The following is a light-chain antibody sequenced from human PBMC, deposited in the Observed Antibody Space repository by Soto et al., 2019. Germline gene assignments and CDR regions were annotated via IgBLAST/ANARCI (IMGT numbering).Light chain of an antibody. CDR3: QQYYRTPRT. CDR1: QSVLYSSNNKNY. Sequence: DIVMTQSPDSLAVSLGERATINCKSSQSVLYSSNNKNYLAWYQQKPGQPPKLLIYWASTRESGVPDRFSGSGSGKDVTLTISSLQAEDVAVYYCQQYYRTPRTFGQGTKVEIK. CDR2: WAS. V-gene: IGKV4-1*01. J-gene: IGKJ1*01.